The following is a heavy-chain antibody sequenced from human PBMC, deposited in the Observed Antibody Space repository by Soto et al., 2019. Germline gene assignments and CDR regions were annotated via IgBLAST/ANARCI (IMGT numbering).Heavy chain of an antibody. CDR3: AKDRPITIFGLFDY. J-gene: IGHJ4*02. Sequence: WGSLRLSCAASGFAFSSYAMIFFRHSPLKGLEWVSAISGSGGSTYYADSVKGRFTISRDNSKNTLYLQMNSLRAEDTAVYYCAKDRPITIFGLFDYWGQGTLVTVSS. CDR1: GFAFSSYA. D-gene: IGHD3-3*01. V-gene: IGHV3-23*01. CDR2: ISGSGGST.